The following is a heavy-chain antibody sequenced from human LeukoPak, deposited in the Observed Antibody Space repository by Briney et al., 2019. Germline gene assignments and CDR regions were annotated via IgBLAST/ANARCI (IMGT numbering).Heavy chain of an antibody. D-gene: IGHD6-6*01. V-gene: IGHV3-33*01. CDR2: IWYDGSNK. J-gene: IGHJ4*02. Sequence: PGGSLRLSCAASGFTFSSYGMHWVRQAPGKGLEWVAVIWYDGSNKYYADSVKGRFTISRDNSKNTLYLQMNSLRAEDTAVYYCARSGSIAARMYYFDYWGQGTLVTVSS. CDR3: ARSGSIAARMYYFDY. CDR1: GFTFSSYG.